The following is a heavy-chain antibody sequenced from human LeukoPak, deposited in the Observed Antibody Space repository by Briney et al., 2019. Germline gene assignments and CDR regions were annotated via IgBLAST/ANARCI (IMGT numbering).Heavy chain of an antibody. D-gene: IGHD3-22*01. CDR2: IYYSGST. CDR1: GGSISSSSYY. J-gene: IGHJ4*02. V-gene: IGHV4-61*01. Sequence: SETLSLTCTVSGGSISSSSYYWGWIRQPPGKGLEWIGYIYYSGSTNYNPSLKSRVTISVDTSKNQFSLKLSSVTAAGTAVYYCARDDSSGYYRYWGQGTLVTVSS. CDR3: ARDDSSGYYRY.